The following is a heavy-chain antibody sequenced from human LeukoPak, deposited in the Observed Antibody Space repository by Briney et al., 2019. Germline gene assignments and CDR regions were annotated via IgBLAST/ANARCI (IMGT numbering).Heavy chain of an antibody. CDR1: GGSFSGYY. V-gene: IGHV4-34*01. J-gene: IGHJ4*02. Sequence: SETLSLTCAVYGGSFSGYYWSWIRQPPGKGLEWIGGIYYSGNTYYNPSLKSRVTISVDTSKNQFSLKLSSVTAADTAVYYCARLRSNYYESSGMIDYWGQGTLVTVSS. CDR2: IYYSGNT. CDR3: ARLRSNYYESSGMIDY. D-gene: IGHD3-22*01.